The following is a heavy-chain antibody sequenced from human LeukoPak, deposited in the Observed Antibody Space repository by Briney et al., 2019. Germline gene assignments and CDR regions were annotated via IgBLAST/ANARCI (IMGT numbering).Heavy chain of an antibody. Sequence: SETLSLTCTVSAGSLSDYYWSWLRQPPGKGLEWIGYIYSSGRTNYNPSLKSRLTISVDTSKNQFSLNLSSVTAADTAVYYCARHQYSTPEFVYWGQGTLVTVSS. V-gene: IGHV4-59*08. CDR3: ARHQYSTPEFVY. D-gene: IGHD2-15*01. CDR1: AGSLSDYY. CDR2: IYSSGRT. J-gene: IGHJ4*02.